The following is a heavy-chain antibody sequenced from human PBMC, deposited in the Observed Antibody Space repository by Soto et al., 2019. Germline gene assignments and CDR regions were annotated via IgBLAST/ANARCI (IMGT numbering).Heavy chain of an antibody. Sequence: ASVKVSCKASGYTFTSYGISWVRQAPGQGLEWMGWISAYNGNTNYAQKLQGRVTMTTDTSTSTAYMELRSLRSDDTAVYYCARYYYDSSGYPNWFDPWGQGTLVTVSS. CDR3: ARYYYDSSGYPNWFDP. D-gene: IGHD3-22*01. CDR2: ISAYNGNT. J-gene: IGHJ5*02. CDR1: GYTFTSYG. V-gene: IGHV1-18*01.